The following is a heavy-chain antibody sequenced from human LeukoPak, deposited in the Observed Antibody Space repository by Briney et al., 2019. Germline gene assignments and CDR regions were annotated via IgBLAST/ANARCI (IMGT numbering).Heavy chain of an antibody. CDR1: GGSFSGYY. V-gene: IGHV4-34*01. CDR2: INHSGST. CDR3: ARPVGYYDSSGS. Sequence: SETLSLTCAAYGGSFSGYYWSWIRQPPGKGLEWIGEINHSGSTNYNPSLKSRVTISVDTSKNQFSLKLSSVTAADTAVYYCARPVGYYDSSGSWGQGTLVTVSS. J-gene: IGHJ5*02. D-gene: IGHD3-22*01.